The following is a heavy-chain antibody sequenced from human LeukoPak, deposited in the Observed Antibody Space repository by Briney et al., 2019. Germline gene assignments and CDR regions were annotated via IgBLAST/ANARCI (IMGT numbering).Heavy chain of an antibody. CDR1: GFTFSSYA. D-gene: IGHD1-26*01. J-gene: IGHJ4*02. CDR2: ISYDGSNK. CDR3: ARERVGTAETFDN. V-gene: IGHV3-30-3*01. Sequence: GGSLRLSCAASGFTFSSYAMHWVRQAPGKGLEWVAVISYDGSNKYYADSVKGRFTISRDNSKNTLYLQMNSLRAEDTAVYYCARERVGTAETFDNWGQGTLVTVSS.